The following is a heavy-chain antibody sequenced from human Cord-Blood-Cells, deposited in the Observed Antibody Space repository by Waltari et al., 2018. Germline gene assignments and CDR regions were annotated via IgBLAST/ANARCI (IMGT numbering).Heavy chain of an antibody. CDR3: ASPRYCSSTSCYAFDI. CDR1: GGSFSGYY. CDR2: INHSGST. V-gene: IGHV4-34*01. J-gene: IGHJ3*02. D-gene: IGHD2-2*01. Sequence: QVQLQQWGAGLLKPSETLSLTCAVYGGSFSGYYWSWIRQPPGKGLEWIGEINHSGSTNYNPSLKSRVTISVDTSKNQFSLKLSSVTAADTAVYYCASPRYCSSTSCYAFDIWGQGTMVTFSS.